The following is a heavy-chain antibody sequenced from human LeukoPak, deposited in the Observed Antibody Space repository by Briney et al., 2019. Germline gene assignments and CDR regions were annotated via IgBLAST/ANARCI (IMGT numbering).Heavy chain of an antibody. CDR2: IYYSGST. CDR3: ARGDYYDSSGYSEIFNY. CDR1: GGSISSYY. Sequence: SETLSLTCIVSGGSISSYYWSWIRQPPGKGLEWIGYIYYSGSTNYNPSLKSRVTISVDTSKNQFSLKLSSVTAADTAVYYCARGDYYDSSGYSEIFNYWGQGTLVTVSS. J-gene: IGHJ4*02. V-gene: IGHV4-59*01. D-gene: IGHD3-22*01.